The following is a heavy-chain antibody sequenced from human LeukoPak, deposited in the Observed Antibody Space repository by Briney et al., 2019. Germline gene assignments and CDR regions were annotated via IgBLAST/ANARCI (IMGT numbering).Heavy chain of an antibody. CDR3: ARHLGATKVYPFDY. CDR1: GGSISSSNYY. Sequence: SETLSLTCTVSGGSISSSNYYWGWIRQPPGKGLEWIGSIYYSGSTYYNPSLKSRVTISVDTSKNQFSLKLSSVTAADTAVYYCARHLGATKVYPFDYWGQGTLVTVSS. V-gene: IGHV4-39*01. D-gene: IGHD1-26*01. J-gene: IGHJ4*02. CDR2: IYYSGST.